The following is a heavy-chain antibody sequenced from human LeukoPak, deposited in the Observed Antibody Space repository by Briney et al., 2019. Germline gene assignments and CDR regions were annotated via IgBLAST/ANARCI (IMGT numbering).Heavy chain of an antibody. CDR2: ISGSGGST. CDR1: RFTFSSYA. V-gene: IGHV3-23*01. D-gene: IGHD2-2*01. Sequence: PGGSLRLSCAASRFTFSSYAISWVRQAPGKGLEWVSTISGSGGSTYYADSVKGRFTISRDDSKNTLYLQMNSLRAEDTATYYCAKGGGGDCSSISRSFDSWGQGTLVTVSS. J-gene: IGHJ4*02. CDR3: AKGGGGDCSSISRSFDS.